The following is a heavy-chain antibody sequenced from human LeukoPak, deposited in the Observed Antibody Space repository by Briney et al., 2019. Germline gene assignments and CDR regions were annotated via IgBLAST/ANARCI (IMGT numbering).Heavy chain of an antibody. J-gene: IGHJ4*02. Sequence: PGGSLRLSCAASGFTFSSYAMSWVRQAPGKGLEWVSAISGSGGSTYYADSVKGRFTISRDNSKNTLYLQMNSLRAEDTAVYYCARGEEAYYGSGSSLYYFDYWGQGTLVTVSS. V-gene: IGHV3-23*01. CDR2: ISGSGGST. D-gene: IGHD3-10*01. CDR1: GFTFSSYA. CDR3: ARGEEAYYGSGSSLYYFDY.